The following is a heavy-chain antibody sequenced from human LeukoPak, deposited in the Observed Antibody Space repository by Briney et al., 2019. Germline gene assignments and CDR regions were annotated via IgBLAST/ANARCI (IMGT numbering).Heavy chain of an antibody. J-gene: IGHJ4*02. D-gene: IGHD3-10*01. V-gene: IGHV3-74*01. CDR1: GFTFRSYW. Sequence: GGSLRLSCAASGFTFRSYWMHWGRQVPGEGLVWVSRINSDGSSTSYADSVKGRFTISRDNAKNTLYLQMNSLRAEDTAVYYCGRDVSYRVDYWGQGTLVTVSS. CDR3: GRDVSYRVDY. CDR2: INSDGSST.